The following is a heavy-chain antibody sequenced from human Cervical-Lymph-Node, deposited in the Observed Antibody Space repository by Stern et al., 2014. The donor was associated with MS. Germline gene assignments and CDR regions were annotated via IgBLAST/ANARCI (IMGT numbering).Heavy chain of an antibody. V-gene: IGHV2-5*02. Sequence: QVNLKESGPTLVKPTQTLRLTCTFSGFSFTSSRMGVGCLRQPPGQALEWLVLISSDEDTGISPLPSTRLTTSKDNSKSQVVLRLTNMAPEDTGTYYCARTDYSLLSGYSHFDYWGQGAPVTVSS. CDR2: ISSDEDT. CDR1: GFSFTSSRMG. J-gene: IGHJ4*02. D-gene: IGHD3-3*01. CDR3: ARTDYSLLSGYSHFDY.